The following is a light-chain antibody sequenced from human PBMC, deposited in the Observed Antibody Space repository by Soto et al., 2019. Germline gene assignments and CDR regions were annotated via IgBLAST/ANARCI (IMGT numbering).Light chain of an antibody. V-gene: IGKV3-11*01. CDR2: DAS. Sequence: LTQSPSTLSASVGDRVTITCRASQSVSSYLAWYQQKPGQAPRLLIYDASNRATGIPARFSGSGSGTDFTLTISSLEPEDFAVYYCQQRSNWPPWTFGQGTKVDNK. CDR1: QSVSSY. CDR3: QQRSNWPPWT. J-gene: IGKJ1*01.